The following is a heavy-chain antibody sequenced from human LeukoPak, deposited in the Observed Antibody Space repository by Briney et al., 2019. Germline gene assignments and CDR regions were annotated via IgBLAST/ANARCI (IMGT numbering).Heavy chain of an antibody. CDR1: GFTFRNYG. CDR3: ARSAAGTYY. Sequence: GGSLRLSCAASGFTFRNYGMHWVRQAPGKGLEWVAVISYDGSNEYYADSLKGRFTISRDNAKNSLYLQMNSLRAEDTAVYYCARSAAGTYYWGQGTLVTVSS. V-gene: IGHV3-30*03. D-gene: IGHD1-1*01. J-gene: IGHJ4*02. CDR2: ISYDGSNE.